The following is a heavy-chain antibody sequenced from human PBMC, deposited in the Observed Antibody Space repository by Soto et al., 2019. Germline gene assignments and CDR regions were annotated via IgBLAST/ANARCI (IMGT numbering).Heavy chain of an antibody. D-gene: IGHD6-13*01. CDR2: IIPIFGTA. CDR1: GGTFSSYA. J-gene: IGHJ6*02. V-gene: IGHV1-69*13. CDR3: ATWAAAFAHYYYYGMDI. Sequence: GASVKVSCKASGGTFSSYAISWVRQVPGQGLEWMGGIIPIFGTANYAQKFQGRVTITADESTSTAYMELSSGTSEDFAVYNSATWAAAFAHYYYYGMDIWGQGTTVTVS.